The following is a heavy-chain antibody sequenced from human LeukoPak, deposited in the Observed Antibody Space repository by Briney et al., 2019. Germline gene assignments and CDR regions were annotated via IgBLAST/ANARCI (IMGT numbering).Heavy chain of an antibody. CDR3: ARRRTYYYGSGSYWFGAFDI. D-gene: IGHD3-10*01. V-gene: IGHV4-34*01. J-gene: IGHJ3*02. CDR1: GFTFSSYS. CDR2: INHSGST. Sequence: PGGSLRLSCAASGFTFSSYSMNWVRQAPGKGLEWIGEINHSGSTNYNPSLKSRVTISVDTSKNQFSLKLSSVTAADTAVYYCARRRTYYYGSGSYWFGAFDIWGQGTMVTVSS.